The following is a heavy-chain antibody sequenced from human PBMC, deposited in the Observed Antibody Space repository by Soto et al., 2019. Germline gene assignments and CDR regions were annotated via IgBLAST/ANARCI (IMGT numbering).Heavy chain of an antibody. V-gene: IGHV3-13*01. CDR2: IGTAGDT. CDR1: GFTFSSYD. J-gene: IGHJ6*03. Sequence: PGGSLRLSCAASGFTFSSYDMHWVRQATGKGLEWVSAIGTAGDTYYPGSVKGRFTISRENAKNSLYLQMNSLRAGDTAVYYCARLNLGYYYMDVWGKGTTVTV. CDR3: ARLNLGYYYMDV.